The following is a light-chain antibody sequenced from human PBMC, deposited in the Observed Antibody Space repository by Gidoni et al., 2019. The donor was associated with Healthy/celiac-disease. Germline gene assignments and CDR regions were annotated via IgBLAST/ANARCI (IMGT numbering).Light chain of an antibody. Sequence: EIVLTQSPGTLSSSPGERPTLSCRASQSVSSSYLAWSQQKPGQAPRLLIYGASSRATGIPDRFSGSGSGTDFTLTISRLEPEDFAVYYCQQYGSRRYTFGQGTKLEIK. CDR3: QQYGSRRYT. J-gene: IGKJ2*01. CDR1: QSVSSSY. V-gene: IGKV3-20*01. CDR2: GAS.